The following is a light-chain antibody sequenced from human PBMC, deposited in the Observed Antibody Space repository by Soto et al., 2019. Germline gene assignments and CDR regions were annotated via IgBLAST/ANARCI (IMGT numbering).Light chain of an antibody. V-gene: IGKV3-15*01. J-gene: IGKJ1*01. Sequence: EIVMTQSPATLSVSPGERATLSFRTSQSVSTNLAWYQQKPGQAPRLLIYGASTRATGIPARFSGSGSGTEFTLTISSLQSEDFAVYYCQHYSNWPPWTFGQGTKVDIK. CDR3: QHYSNWPPWT. CDR1: QSVSTN. CDR2: GAS.